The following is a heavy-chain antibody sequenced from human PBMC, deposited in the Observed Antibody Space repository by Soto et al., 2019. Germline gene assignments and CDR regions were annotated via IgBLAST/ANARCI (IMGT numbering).Heavy chain of an antibody. CDR3: ARLPTGRGYYYGLDV. D-gene: IGHD1-26*01. J-gene: IGHJ6*02. CDR2: IKSDGSYT. CDR1: GFTFSSYW. Sequence: EVQLVESGGGLVQPGGSLRLSCAASGFTFSSYWMHWVRQGPGKGLVWVSRIKSDGSYTSYADSVKGRFTISRDNAKNTLYLQMNSLRAEDTAVYYCARLPTGRGYYYGLDVWGQGTTVTVSS. V-gene: IGHV3-74*01.